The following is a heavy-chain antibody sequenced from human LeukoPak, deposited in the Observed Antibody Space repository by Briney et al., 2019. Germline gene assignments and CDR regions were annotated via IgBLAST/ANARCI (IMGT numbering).Heavy chain of an antibody. CDR2: IIPIFGTA. V-gene: IGHV1-69*13. CDR1: GGTFSSYA. D-gene: IGHD3-22*01. CDR3: ARTHDSSGYYYVEAAFDI. J-gene: IGHJ3*02. Sequence: SVKVSCKASGGTFSSYAISWVRQAPGQGLEWMGGIIPIFGTANYAQKFQGRVTITADESTSTAYMELSSLRSEDTAVYYCARTHDSSGYYYVEAAFDIWGQGTMVTVS.